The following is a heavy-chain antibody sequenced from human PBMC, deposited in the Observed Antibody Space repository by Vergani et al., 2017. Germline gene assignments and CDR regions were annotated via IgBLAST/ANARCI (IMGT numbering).Heavy chain of an antibody. CDR1: GGSFNAYW. V-gene: IGHV4-34*01. CDR2: IRHYGIT. Sequence: QAQLQQWGAGLLKPSETLSLTCAIYGGSFNAYWWTWIRQLPGKGLEWIVDIRHYGITNYRPSLKSRVTISIDTSTHQFSLNLRAVTDADTAVYYCAREGYCTNGVCFTLFVGWSEGALVSVSA. J-gene: IGHJ1*01. CDR3: AREGYCTNGVCFTLFVG. D-gene: IGHD2-8*01.